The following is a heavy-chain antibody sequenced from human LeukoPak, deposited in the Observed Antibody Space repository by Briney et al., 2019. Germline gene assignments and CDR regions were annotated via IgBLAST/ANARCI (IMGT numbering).Heavy chain of an antibody. CDR1: GYSISSGYY. CDR2: IYHSGST. Sequence: SGTLSLTCTVSGYSISSGYYWGWIRQPPGKGLEWIGSIYHSGSTYYNPSLKSRVTISVDTSKNQFSLKLSSVTAADTAVYYCARDSSLAYWGQGTLVTVSS. CDR3: ARDSSLAY. J-gene: IGHJ4*02. V-gene: IGHV4-38-2*02.